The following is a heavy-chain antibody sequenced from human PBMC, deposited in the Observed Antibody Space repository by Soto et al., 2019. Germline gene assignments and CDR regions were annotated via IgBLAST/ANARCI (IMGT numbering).Heavy chain of an antibody. Sequence: EVQLVESGGGLVQPGGSLRLSCVASGFTFSTDSMNWVRQAPGMGLEWVAHISTSGATRYYADSVKGRFTISRDNAKTSLYLHMDSLRNEDTAVYYCTRFFGSGFDYWGQGTLVSVSS. V-gene: IGHV3-48*02. CDR1: GFTFSTDS. D-gene: IGHD6-19*01. CDR2: ISTSGATR. CDR3: TRFFGSGFDY. J-gene: IGHJ4*02.